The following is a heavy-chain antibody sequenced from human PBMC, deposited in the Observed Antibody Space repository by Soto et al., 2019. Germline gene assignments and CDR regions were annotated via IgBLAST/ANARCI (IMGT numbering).Heavy chain of an antibody. J-gene: IGHJ4*02. CDR1: GDSITSDKW. CDR2: IYHSGST. D-gene: IGHD6-13*01. Sequence: SETLSLTCAVSGDSITSDKWWSLIRQPPGKGLQWIGEIYHSGSTKYNPSLKSRVIISVDKSKNQFSLKLSSVTAADTAVYYCARGETQQQRDYWGQGTLVTVS. CDR3: ARGETQQQRDY. V-gene: IGHV4-4*02.